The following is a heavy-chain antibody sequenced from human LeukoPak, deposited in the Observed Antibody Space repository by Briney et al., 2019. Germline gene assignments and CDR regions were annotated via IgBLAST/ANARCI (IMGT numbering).Heavy chain of an antibody. V-gene: IGHV4-39*01. CDR2: IYYSGST. CDR1: GGSISSSSYY. J-gene: IGHJ4*02. D-gene: IGHD3-16*02. CDR3: ARGYYDYVWGSYRPKTTLDY. Sequence: PSETLSLTCTISGGSISSSSYYWGWIRQPPGKGLEWIGSIYYSGSTYYNPSLESRVTISVDTSKNQFSLKLSSVTAADTAVYYCARGYYDYVWGSYRPKTTLDYWGQGTLVTVSS.